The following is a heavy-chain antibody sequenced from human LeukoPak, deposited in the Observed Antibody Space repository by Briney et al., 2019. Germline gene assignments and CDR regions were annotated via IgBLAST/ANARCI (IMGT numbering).Heavy chain of an antibody. D-gene: IGHD5-18*01. V-gene: IGHV1-24*01. J-gene: IGHJ4*02. CDR1: GYTLTELS. CDR3: ATGYRYSYGVPLVY. Sequence: GASVKVSCKVSGYTLTELSMHWVRQAPGKGLEWMGGFDPEDGETIYAQKFQGRVTMTEDTSTDTAYMELSSLRSEDTAVYYCATGYRYSYGVPLVYWGQGTLVTVSS. CDR2: FDPEDGET.